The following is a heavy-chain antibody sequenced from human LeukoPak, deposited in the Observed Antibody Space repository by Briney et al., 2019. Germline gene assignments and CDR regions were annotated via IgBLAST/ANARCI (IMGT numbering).Heavy chain of an antibody. J-gene: IGHJ4*02. CDR3: ARVGKMAVRH. Sequence: SDTLSLTSADYGGSFSGYCWSWIRQPPGKGLEWLGEINHSGSTNYNPSLKSRVTISVDTSKNQFSLKLSSVTAADTAVYYCARVGKMAVRHWGQGTLVTVSS. CDR2: INHSGST. D-gene: IGHD5-24*01. V-gene: IGHV4-34*01. CDR1: GGSFSGYC.